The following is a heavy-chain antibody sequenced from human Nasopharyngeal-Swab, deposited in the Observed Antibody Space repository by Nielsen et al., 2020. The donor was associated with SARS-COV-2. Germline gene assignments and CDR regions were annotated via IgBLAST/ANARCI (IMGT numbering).Heavy chain of an antibody. V-gene: IGHV3-30-3*01. CDR2: ISYDGSNK. CDR1: GFTFSSYA. CDR3: ARGRHCSTTSCYAAYYYHYVDV. Sequence: GESLKISCAASGFTFSSYAVHWVRQAPGKGLEWVAVISYDGSNKYYADSVKGRFTISRDNSKNTLYLQMDSLRAEDTAVYYCARGRHCSTTSCYAAYYYHYVDVWDKGTMVTVSS. J-gene: IGHJ6*03. D-gene: IGHD2-2*01.